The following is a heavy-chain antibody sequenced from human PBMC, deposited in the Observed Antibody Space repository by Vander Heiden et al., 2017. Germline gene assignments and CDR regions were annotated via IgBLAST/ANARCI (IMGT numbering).Heavy chain of an antibody. Sequence: QVQLVESGGGLVMPGGSRRLPCVASGFTLSANDMAWVRQAPGKGLEWVSYISSSGKTIYYADSVRGRFTISRDNAKNSMSLQMDSLRAEDTATYYCARYYYGAFDIWGQGTMLTVPS. V-gene: IGHV3-11*01. D-gene: IGHD3-22*01. CDR3: ARYYYGAFDI. CDR1: GFTLSAND. J-gene: IGHJ3*02. CDR2: ISSSGKTI.